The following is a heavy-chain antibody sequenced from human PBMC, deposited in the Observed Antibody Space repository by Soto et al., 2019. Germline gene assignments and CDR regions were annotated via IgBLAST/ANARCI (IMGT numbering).Heavy chain of an antibody. D-gene: IGHD1-26*01. CDR2: IKSEASGGTA. V-gene: IGHV3-15*01. CDR3: TADLRWEIDPFDY. J-gene: IGHJ4*02. CDR1: GFTFNNAW. Sequence: EVQLVESGVGLVKPGGSLRLSCAASGFTFNNAWMSWVRQAPGKGPEWVGRIKSEASGGTADYAATMRGRFTISRDDSKSTLFLQINSLQTEDTAVYYGTADLRWEIDPFDYWGQGTLVTVSS.